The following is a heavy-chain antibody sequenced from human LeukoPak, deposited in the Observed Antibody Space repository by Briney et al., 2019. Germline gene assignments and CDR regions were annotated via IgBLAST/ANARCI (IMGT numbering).Heavy chain of an antibody. CDR3: ARSTDGNAHFDY. D-gene: IGHD1-1*01. CDR2: ISSDGLST. V-gene: IGHV3-64*01. Sequence: GGSLRLSCSASEFKFDTYGMHWVRQTPGKGLEYVSGISSDGLSTYYANSVKGRFTISRDNAKNTLYLQMGSLKTEDMAVYYCARSTDGNAHFDYWGQGTLVTVFS. J-gene: IGHJ4*02. CDR1: EFKFDTYG.